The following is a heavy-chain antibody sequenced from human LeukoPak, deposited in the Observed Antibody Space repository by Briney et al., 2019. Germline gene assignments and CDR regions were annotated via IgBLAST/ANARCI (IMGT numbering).Heavy chain of an antibody. CDR2: INHSGST. V-gene: IGHV4-34*01. Sequence: SETLSLTCAVYGGSFSGYYWSWIRQPPGKGLEWIGEINHSGSTNYNPSLKSRVTISVDTSKNQFSLKLSSVTAAGTAVYYCAREATGPGFDYWGQGTLVTVSS. CDR1: GGSFSGYY. J-gene: IGHJ4*02. CDR3: AREATGPGFDY.